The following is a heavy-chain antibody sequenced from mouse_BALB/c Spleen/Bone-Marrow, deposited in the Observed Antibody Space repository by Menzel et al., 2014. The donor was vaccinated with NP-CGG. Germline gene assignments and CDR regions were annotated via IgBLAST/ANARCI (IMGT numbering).Heavy chain of an antibody. CDR3: ARELVRGMDY. J-gene: IGHJ4*01. V-gene: IGHV1-54*01. D-gene: IGHD1-1*01. Sequence: QVTLKESGAELVRPGTSVEVSCKASGYAFTNYWIEWIKQRPGQGLEWIGVINPGSGGINYNEKFKGKATLTADKSSSTAYMQLSSLTSDDSAVYFCARELVRGMDYWGQGTSVTVSS. CDR2: INPGSGGI. CDR1: GYAFTNYW.